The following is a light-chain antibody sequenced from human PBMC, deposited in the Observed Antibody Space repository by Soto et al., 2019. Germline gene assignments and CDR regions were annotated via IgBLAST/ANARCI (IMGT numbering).Light chain of an antibody. J-gene: IGLJ2*01. V-gene: IGLV1-51*01. Sequence: QSVLTQPPSVSAAPGQRVTISCSGSTSNIGSNSVSWYQQLPRAAPKLLIYDNTKRPSGIPDRFSGFKTLRSATLDISGLQTGDEATYYCATWDSGLSGGVFGGGTKLTVL. CDR2: DNT. CDR3: ATWDSGLSGGV. CDR1: TSNIGSNS.